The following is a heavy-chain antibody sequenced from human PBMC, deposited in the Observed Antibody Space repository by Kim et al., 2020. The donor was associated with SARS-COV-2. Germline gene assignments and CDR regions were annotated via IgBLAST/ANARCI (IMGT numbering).Heavy chain of an antibody. CDR2: ISYDGSNK. J-gene: IGHJ6*01. CDR1: GFTFSSYG. D-gene: IGHD5-18*01. Sequence: GGSLRLSCAASGFTFSSYGMHWVRQAPGKGLEWVAVISYDGSNKYYADSVKGRFTISRDNSKNTLYLQMNSLRAEDTAVYYCAKDLGGARGYSYGYYY. CDR3: AKDLGGARGYSYGYYY. V-gene: IGHV3-30*18.